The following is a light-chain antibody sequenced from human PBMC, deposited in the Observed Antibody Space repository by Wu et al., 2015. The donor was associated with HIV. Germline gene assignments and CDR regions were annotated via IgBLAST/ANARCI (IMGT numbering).Light chain of an antibody. CDR2: GAS. Sequence: EIVLTQSPGTLSLSPGERATLSCRANQSVSSSYLAWYQQKPGQAPRLLIYGASSRATGIPDRFSGSGSGTDFTLTISRLGPEDFAVYYCQQYGSSPTFGQGTRLEIK. CDR3: QQYGSSPT. V-gene: IGKV3-20*01. J-gene: IGKJ5*01. CDR1: QSVSSSY.